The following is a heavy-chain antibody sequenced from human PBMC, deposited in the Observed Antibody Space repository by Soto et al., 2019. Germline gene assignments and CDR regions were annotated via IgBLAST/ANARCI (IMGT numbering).Heavy chain of an antibody. CDR2: ISSSSSYI. CDR3: ARDQPGYSYGYGLGY. CDR1: GFTFSSYG. Sequence: GGSLRLSCAASGFTFSSYGMHWVRQAPGKGLEWVSSISSSSSYIYYADSVKGRFTISRDNAKNSLYLQMNSLRAEDTAVYYCARDQPGYSYGYGLGYWGQGTLVTVSS. D-gene: IGHD5-18*01. J-gene: IGHJ4*02. V-gene: IGHV3-21*01.